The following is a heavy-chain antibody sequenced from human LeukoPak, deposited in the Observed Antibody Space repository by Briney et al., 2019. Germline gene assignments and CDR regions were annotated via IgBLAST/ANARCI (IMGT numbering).Heavy chain of an antibody. J-gene: IGHJ4*02. V-gene: IGHV1-8*01. CDR2: MNPNSGNT. D-gene: IGHD2-15*01. CDR1: GHTFTSYD. Sequence: GASVKVSCKASGHTFTSYDINWVRQATGQGLEWMGWMNPNSGNTGYAQKFQGRVTMTRNTSISTAYMELSSLRSEDTAVYYCARGGYCSGGSCYPPYWGQGTLVTVSS. CDR3: ARGGYCSGGSCYPPY.